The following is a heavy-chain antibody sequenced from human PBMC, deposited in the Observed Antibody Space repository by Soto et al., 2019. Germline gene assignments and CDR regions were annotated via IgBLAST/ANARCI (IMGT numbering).Heavy chain of an antibody. CDR3: ARDTSHYFDH. J-gene: IGHJ4*02. CDR1: GYTFITYG. V-gene: IGHV1-18*01. CDR2: ITPYNGKT. D-gene: IGHD2-2*01. Sequence: QVHLVQSGAEVKKPGASVKVSCKTSGYTFITYGISWVRQAPGQGLEWMGWITPYNGKTNYAQKVQDRVTMPTDTSTGTAYLELRSLRSDDSAVYYCARDTSHYFDHWGQGTLVTVSS.